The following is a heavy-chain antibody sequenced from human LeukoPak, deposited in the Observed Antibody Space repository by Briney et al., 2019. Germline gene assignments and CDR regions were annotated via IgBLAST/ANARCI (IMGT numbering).Heavy chain of an antibody. CDR2: IYPGDSDT. D-gene: IGHD2-15*01. CDR1: GYSFTSYW. Sequence: GESLKISCKGSGYSFTSYWIGWVRHMPGKGLEWMGIIYPGDSDTRYSPSFQGQVTISADKSISTAYLQWSSLKASDTAMYYCARRCSGGSCYSKVGFDIWGQGTMVTVSS. V-gene: IGHV5-51*01. CDR3: ARRCSGGSCYSKVGFDI. J-gene: IGHJ3*02.